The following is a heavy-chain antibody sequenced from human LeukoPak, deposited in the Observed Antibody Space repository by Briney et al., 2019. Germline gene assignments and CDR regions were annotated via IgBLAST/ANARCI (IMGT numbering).Heavy chain of an antibody. Sequence: SETLSLTCTVSGGSISSYYWSWIRQSPGEGLECIGYIHYTGSTNYNPSLKSRVTISVDTSKNQFSLKLSSVTAADTAVYYCARTAGSSGWYWFDPWGQGTLVTVSS. CDR3: ARTAGSSGWYWFDP. J-gene: IGHJ5*02. V-gene: IGHV4-59*08. CDR1: GGSISSYY. D-gene: IGHD6-19*01. CDR2: IHYTGST.